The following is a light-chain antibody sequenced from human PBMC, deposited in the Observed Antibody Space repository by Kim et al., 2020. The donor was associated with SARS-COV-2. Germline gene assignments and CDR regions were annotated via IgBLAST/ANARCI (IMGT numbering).Light chain of an antibody. Sequence: QSVLTQPPSVSGAPGQTVTISCTGTSSNLGSGYDVHWYRHLPGTAPELLIYRNTNRPSGVPDRFSGSKSGTSASLAIIGLQADDEGDYYCQSYDNSLGPSELFGGGTQLTVL. J-gene: IGLJ2*01. V-gene: IGLV1-40*01. CDR2: RNT. CDR1: SSNLGSGYD. CDR3: QSYDNSLGPSEL.